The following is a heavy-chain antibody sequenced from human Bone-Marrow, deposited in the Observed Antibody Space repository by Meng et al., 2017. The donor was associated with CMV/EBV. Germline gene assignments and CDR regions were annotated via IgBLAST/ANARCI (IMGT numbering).Heavy chain of an antibody. D-gene: IGHD2-2*01. Sequence: GESLQISLAASGFTFSSYGNHLVRQAPGKGLEWVAFIRYDGCNKYYADSVKGRFTISRDKSKNTLYLQMNSLRAEDMAVYYFVKEGGYCRSSNCRLPGNDDYYYGMDVWGQGTTVTVSS. CDR1: GFTFSSYG. J-gene: IGHJ6*02. CDR2: IRYDGCNK. V-gene: IGHV3-30*02. CDR3: VKEGGYCRSSNCRLPGNDDYYYGMDV.